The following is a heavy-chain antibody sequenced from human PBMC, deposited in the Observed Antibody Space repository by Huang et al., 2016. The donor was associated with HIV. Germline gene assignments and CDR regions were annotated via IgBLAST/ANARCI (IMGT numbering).Heavy chain of an antibody. CDR1: GGTFSSYA. CDR3: ARDRNTAMEGGYNWFDP. D-gene: IGHD5-18*01. CDR2: IIPIFGTA. Sequence: QVQLVQSGAEVKKPGSSVKVSCKASGGTFSSYAISWVRQAPGQGLEWMGWIIPIFGTANYAQKFQGRVTITADESTSTAYMELSSLGSEDTAVYYCARDRNTAMEGGYNWFDPWGQGTLVTVSS. V-gene: IGHV1-69*01. J-gene: IGHJ5*02.